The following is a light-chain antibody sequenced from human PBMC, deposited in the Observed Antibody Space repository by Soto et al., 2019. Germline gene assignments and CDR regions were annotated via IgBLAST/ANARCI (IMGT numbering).Light chain of an antibody. J-gene: IGLJ1*01. CDR3: SSYAGSNNLV. CDR1: SSDVGGYND. V-gene: IGLV2-8*01. Sequence: QSVLTQPPSASGAPGQSVTISCTGNSSDVGGYNDVWWYQQHPGKAPHLMIYEVSKRPSGVPDRFSGSKSGNTASLTVSGLQAEDEADYYCSSYAGSNNLVFGTGTKVTVL. CDR2: EVS.